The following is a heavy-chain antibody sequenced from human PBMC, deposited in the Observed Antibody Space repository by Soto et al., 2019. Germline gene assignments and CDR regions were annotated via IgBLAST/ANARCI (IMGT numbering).Heavy chain of an antibody. D-gene: IGHD3-10*01. V-gene: IGHV4-59*01. J-gene: IGHJ5*02. CDR2: IYYSGST. CDR1: GGSISSYY. CDR3: ARGYGSGSYYNEDWFDP. Sequence: SETLSLTCTVSGGSISSYYWSWIRQPPGKGLEWIGYIYYSGSTNYNPSLKSRVTISVDTSKNQFSLKLSSVTAADTAVYYCARGYGSGSYYNEDWFDPWGQGTLVTVSS.